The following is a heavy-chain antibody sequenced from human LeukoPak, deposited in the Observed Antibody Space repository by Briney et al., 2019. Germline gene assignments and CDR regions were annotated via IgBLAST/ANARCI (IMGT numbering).Heavy chain of an antibody. Sequence: GGSLRLSCAASGFTFSSYEMNWVRQAPGKGLEWVSYISSSGSTIYYADSVKGRFTISRDNAKNSLYLQMYSLRAEDTAVYYCARSCSSSWFYFDYWGQGTLVTVSS. CDR2: ISSSGSTI. CDR1: GFTFSSYE. J-gene: IGHJ4*02. V-gene: IGHV3-48*03. CDR3: ARSCSSSWFYFDY. D-gene: IGHD6-13*01.